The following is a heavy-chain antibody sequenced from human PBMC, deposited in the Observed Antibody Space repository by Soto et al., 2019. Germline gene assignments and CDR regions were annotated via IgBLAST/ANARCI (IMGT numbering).Heavy chain of an antibody. D-gene: IGHD4-17*01. CDR2: ISLYNGNT. Sequence: GASVKVSCKASGYSFKTNGISWVRQAPGQGLEWVGWISLYNGNTHYAQKFQDRVTVTTDTSTSTAYMELRSLGSDDSAVYYCARRLDSYYYAMDVWGQGTTVTVSS. CDR3: ARRLDSYYYAMDV. J-gene: IGHJ6*02. V-gene: IGHV1-18*01. CDR1: GYSFKTNG.